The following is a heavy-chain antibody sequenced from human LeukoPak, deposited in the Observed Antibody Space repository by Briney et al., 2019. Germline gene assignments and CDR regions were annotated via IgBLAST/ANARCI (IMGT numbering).Heavy chain of an antibody. CDR3: ATDRGAVAGTGFDP. CDR1: GYTLTELS. D-gene: IGHD6-19*01. Sequence: GASVNVSCKVSGYTLTELSMHWVRQAPGKGLEWMGGFDPEDGETIYAQKFQGRVTMTEDTSTDTAYMELSSLRSEDTAVYYCATDRGAVAGTGFDPWGQGTLVTVSS. J-gene: IGHJ5*02. V-gene: IGHV1-24*01. CDR2: FDPEDGET.